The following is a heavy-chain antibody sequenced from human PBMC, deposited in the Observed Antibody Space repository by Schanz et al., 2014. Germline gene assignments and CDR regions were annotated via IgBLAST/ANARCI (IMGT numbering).Heavy chain of an antibody. CDR3: ARPSDSSWYMDV. CDR2: ISRDGTTS. J-gene: IGHJ6*03. CDR1: GFIFNDYY. V-gene: IGHV3-11*04. Sequence: VHLLESGGGLVQPGGSLRLSCAASGFIFNDYYMNWIRQAPGKGLEWLSYISRDGTTSYYADSVKGRFTISRDDAKNSLYLQMNSLRAEDTAVYYCARPSDSSWYMDVWGKGTTVTVSS. D-gene: IGHD2-21*02.